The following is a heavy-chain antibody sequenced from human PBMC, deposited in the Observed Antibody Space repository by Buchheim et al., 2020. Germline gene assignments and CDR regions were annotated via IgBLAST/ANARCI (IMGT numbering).Heavy chain of an antibody. CDR2: ITPNSGDT. J-gene: IGHJ6*02. Sequence: QVQVVQSGAEVKKPGASVRVSCKASGYTFTGYYMYWVRQAPGQGLEWMGWITPNSGDTNYAQNFKGRVNMTRDTSISTAYMELSRLRSDDTAVYYCARGITGMVRGVISNYYSMDVWGQGTT. V-gene: IGHV1-2*02. CDR3: ARGITGMVRGVISNYYSMDV. D-gene: IGHD3-10*01. CDR1: GYTFTGYY.